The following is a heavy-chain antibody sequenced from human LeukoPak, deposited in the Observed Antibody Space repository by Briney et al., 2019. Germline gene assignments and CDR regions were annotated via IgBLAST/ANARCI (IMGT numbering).Heavy chain of an antibody. CDR2: ISGSGGST. CDR1: GFTFRSFA. V-gene: IGHV3-23*01. CDR3: ATPTTYYYDSSGYYPFAY. D-gene: IGHD3-22*01. Sequence: GRRLRLSRAASGFTFRSFAMSCVPGAPRKGREWGTAISGSGGSTFYADSVKGRFTISRDNSKNTLYLQMNSLRAEDTAVYYCATPTTYYYDSSGYYPFAYWGQGTLVTVSS. J-gene: IGHJ4*02.